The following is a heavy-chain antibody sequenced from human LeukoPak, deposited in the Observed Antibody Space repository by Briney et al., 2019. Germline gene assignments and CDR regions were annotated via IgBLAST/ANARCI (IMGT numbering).Heavy chain of an antibody. CDR2: ISSSGSTI. CDR1: GFTFSSYE. J-gene: IGHJ5*02. Sequence: PGGSLRLSCAASGFTFSSYEMNWVRQAPGKGLEWVSYISSSGSTIYYADSVKGRFTISRDNAKNSLYLQMNSLRAEDTAVYYCAGDPDLTRGIGWFDPWGQGTLVTVSS. CDR3: AGDPDLTRGIGWFDP. V-gene: IGHV3-48*03. D-gene: IGHD3-10*01.